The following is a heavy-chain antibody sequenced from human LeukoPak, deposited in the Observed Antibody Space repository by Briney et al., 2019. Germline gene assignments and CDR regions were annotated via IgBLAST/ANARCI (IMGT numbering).Heavy chain of an antibody. D-gene: IGHD6-19*01. J-gene: IGHJ4*02. CDR2: IYPSGDST. V-gene: IGHV3-23*01. CDR3: AKDVVPDSGWDLDY. CDR1: GFTFSTYS. Sequence: GGSLRLSCAASGFTFSTYSMTWVRQGPGKGLEGVPSIYPSGDSTFYADSVKGRFTISRDNSKNTLYLQMSSLRTEDTAIYYCAKDVVPDSGWDLDYWGQGTLVTVSS.